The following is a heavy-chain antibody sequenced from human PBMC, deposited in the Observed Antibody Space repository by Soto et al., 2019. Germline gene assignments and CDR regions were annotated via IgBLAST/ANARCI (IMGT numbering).Heavy chain of an antibody. J-gene: IGHJ4*02. CDR2: ISAYNGNT. CDR1: GYTFTSYG. V-gene: IGHV1-18*01. D-gene: IGHD6-19*01. Sequence: GASVKVSCKSSGYTFTSYGISCVRQAPGQGLEWMGWISAYNGNTNYAQKLQGRVTMTTDTSTSTAYMELRSLRSDDTAVYYCASGDSSGWSQSFDYWGQGTLVTVSS. CDR3: ASGDSSGWSQSFDY.